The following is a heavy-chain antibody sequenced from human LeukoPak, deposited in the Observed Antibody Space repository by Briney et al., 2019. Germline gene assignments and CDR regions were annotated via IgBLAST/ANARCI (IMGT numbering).Heavy chain of an antibody. CDR3: VRSGETATNPLDY. Sequence: GGPLSLSCAASGFTHRSYGMQCLRQAPGEGLVWVSRIKSDGSTTNYADSVKGRFTISRDNAKNTLYLQMSSLRAEGTAVYYCVRSGETATNPLDYWGRGTLVTVSS. D-gene: IGHD5-24*01. CDR2: IKSDGSTT. J-gene: IGHJ4*02. V-gene: IGHV3-74*01. CDR1: GFTHRSYG.